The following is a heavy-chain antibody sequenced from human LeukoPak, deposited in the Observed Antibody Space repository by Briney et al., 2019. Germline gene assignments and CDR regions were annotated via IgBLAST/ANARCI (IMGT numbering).Heavy chain of an antibody. J-gene: IGHJ4*02. D-gene: IGHD1-26*01. Sequence: GGSLRLSCAASGSTFSSYWVQWVRQAPGKGLVWISRINSDGSSLSYADSVKGRFTISRDNAKNTVYLQMNSLRAEDTAVYYCARSRYTGSHFDYWGQGTLVTVSS. CDR2: INSDGSSL. CDR1: GSTFSSYW. CDR3: ARSRYTGSHFDY. V-gene: IGHV3-74*01.